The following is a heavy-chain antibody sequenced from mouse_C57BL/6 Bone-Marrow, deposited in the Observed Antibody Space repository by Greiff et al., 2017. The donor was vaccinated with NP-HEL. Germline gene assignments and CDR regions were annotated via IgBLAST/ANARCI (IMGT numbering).Heavy chain of an antibody. CDR3: ARTYYSNLYWYFDV. Sequence: QVQLQQSGSELRSPGSSVKLSCKDFDSEVFPIAYMSWVRQKPGHGFEWIGGILPSIGRTIYGEKFEDKATLYADTLSNTAYLELNSLTSEDSAIYYCARTYYSNLYWYFDVWGTGTTVTVSS. D-gene: IGHD2-5*01. CDR1: DSEVFPIAY. CDR2: ILPSIGRT. J-gene: IGHJ1*03. V-gene: IGHV15-2*01.